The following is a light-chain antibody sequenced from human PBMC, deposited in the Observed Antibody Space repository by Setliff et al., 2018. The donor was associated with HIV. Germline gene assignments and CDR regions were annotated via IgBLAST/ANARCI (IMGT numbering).Light chain of an antibody. J-gene: IGLJ1*01. CDR2: DVS. Sequence: QSALAQPASVSGSPGQSITISCTGSRSDVGGYDYVSWYQQQPGKAPKLMISDVSHRPSGVSNRFSGSKSGETASLTISGLQAEDEADYYCSSYTTTSTLVFGTGTKVTVL. V-gene: IGLV2-14*03. CDR3: SSYTTTSTLV. CDR1: RSDVGGYDY.